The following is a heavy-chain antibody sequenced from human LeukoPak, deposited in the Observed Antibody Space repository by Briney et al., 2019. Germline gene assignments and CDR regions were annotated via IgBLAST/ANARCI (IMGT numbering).Heavy chain of an antibody. CDR3: ARGTFGSKGAFDI. CDR2: TIPVFGTA. D-gene: IGHD2-15*01. J-gene: IGHJ3*02. V-gene: IGHV1-69*06. CDR1: GGTFSSYA. Sequence: SVKVSCKASGGTFSSYAISWVRQAPGQGLEWMGGTIPVFGTANYAQKFQGRVTITADKSTSTAYMELSSLRSEDTAVYYCARGTFGSKGAFDIWGQGTMVTVSS.